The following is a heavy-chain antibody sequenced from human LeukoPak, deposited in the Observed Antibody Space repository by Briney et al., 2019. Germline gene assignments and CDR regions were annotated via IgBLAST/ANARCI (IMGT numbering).Heavy chain of an antibody. V-gene: IGHV3-23*01. J-gene: IGHJ4*02. CDR3: AKGGVRARDHFDY. D-gene: IGHD2-21*01. Sequence: GGSLRLSCAASGFTFSSYAMSWVRQAPGKGLEWVSAISGSGGSTYYADSVKGRSTISRDNSKNTLYLQMNSLRAEDTAVYYCAKGGVRARDHFDYWGQGTLVTVSS. CDR1: GFTFSSYA. CDR2: ISGSGGST.